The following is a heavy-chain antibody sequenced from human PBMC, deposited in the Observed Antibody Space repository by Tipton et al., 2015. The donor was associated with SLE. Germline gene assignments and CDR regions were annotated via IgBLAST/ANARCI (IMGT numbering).Heavy chain of an antibody. D-gene: IGHD3-22*01. Sequence: TLSLTCTVSGDSISTYSWNWIRQPAGKALEWIGRIYTSGSTNYNPSLKSRVTISVDTSKNHFSLKLSSVTAADTAIYYCARTANYYDTTAHYFDYWGQGTLVTVSS. CDR3: ARTANYYDTTAHYFDY. CDR2: IYTSGST. CDR1: GDSISTYS. V-gene: IGHV4-4*07. J-gene: IGHJ4*02.